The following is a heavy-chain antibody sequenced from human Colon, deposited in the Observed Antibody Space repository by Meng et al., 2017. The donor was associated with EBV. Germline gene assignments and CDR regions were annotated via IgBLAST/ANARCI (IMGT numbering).Heavy chain of an antibody. Sequence: QVQLVQSGAEVKKPGSSVKVSCEASGGTFSNYAISWVRQALGQGLEWMGGIIPISGTPNYAQKFQGRVTITADESTSTAYMEMSSLTSEDTALYYCAREGYRGSGIYSFGHWGQGPRVTVYS. V-gene: IGHV1-69*01. CDR3: AREGYRGSGIYSFGH. CDR2: IIPISGTP. D-gene: IGHD1-26*01. J-gene: IGHJ4*02. CDR1: GGTFSNYA.